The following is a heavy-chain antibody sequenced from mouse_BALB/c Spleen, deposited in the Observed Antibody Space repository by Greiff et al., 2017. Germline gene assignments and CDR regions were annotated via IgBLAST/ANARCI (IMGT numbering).Heavy chain of an antibody. Sequence: EVQLQESGPGLVKPSQSLSLTCTVTGYSITSDYAWNWIRQFPGNKLEWMGYISYSGSTSYNPSLKSRISITRDTSKNQFFLQLNSVTTEDTATYYCARWLLEGWYFEVWGAGTTVTVSS. V-gene: IGHV3-2*02. CDR2: ISYSGST. J-gene: IGHJ1*01. D-gene: IGHD2-3*01. CDR1: GYSITSDYA. CDR3: ARWLLEGWYFEV.